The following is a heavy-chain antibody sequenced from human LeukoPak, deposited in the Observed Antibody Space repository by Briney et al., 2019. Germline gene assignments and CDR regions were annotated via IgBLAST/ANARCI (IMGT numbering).Heavy chain of an antibody. V-gene: IGHV1-46*01. CDR1: GYTFTSYY. J-gene: IGHJ4*02. D-gene: IGHD2-15*01. CDR3: AREIDCSGGSCYHFDY. CDR2: INPSGGST. Sequence: ASVKVPCKASGYTFTSYYMHWVRQAPGQGLEWMGIINPSGGSTSYAQKFQGRVTMTRDTSTSTVYMELSSLRSEDTAVYYCAREIDCSGGSCYHFDYWGQGTLVTVSS.